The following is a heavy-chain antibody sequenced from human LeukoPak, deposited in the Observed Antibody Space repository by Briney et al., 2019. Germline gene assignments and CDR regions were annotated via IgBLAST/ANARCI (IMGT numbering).Heavy chain of an antibody. V-gene: IGHV3-21*01. Sequence: GGSLRLSCAASGFTFSSYSMNWVRQAPGKGLEWVSSISSSSSYIYYADSVKGRFTISRDNAKNSLYLQMNSLRAEDTAMYYCARDGSGSGWYGYWGQGTLVTVSS. J-gene: IGHJ4*02. CDR2: ISSSSSYI. CDR1: GFTFSSYS. CDR3: ARDGSGSGWYGY. D-gene: IGHD6-19*01.